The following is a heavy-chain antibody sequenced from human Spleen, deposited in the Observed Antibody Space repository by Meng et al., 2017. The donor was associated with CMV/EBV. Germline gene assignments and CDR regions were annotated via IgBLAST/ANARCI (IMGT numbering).Heavy chain of an antibody. CDR2: LSRSGTFI. CDR1: GFSISNYT. D-gene: IGHD3-16*01. J-gene: IGHJ6*02. CDR3: ARDGGTFYYELYV. Sequence: GESLKISCAASGFSISNYTMNWVRQAPGKGLEWVSSLSRSGTFIYYADSLKGRVTISRDNAKNVLYLQMKSLRVEDTAVYYCARDGGTFYYELYVWGQGTTVTVSS. V-gene: IGHV3-21*01.